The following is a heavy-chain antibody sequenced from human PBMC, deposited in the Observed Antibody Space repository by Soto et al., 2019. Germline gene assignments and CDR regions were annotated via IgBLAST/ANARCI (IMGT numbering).Heavy chain of an antibody. D-gene: IGHD3-3*01. CDR2: ISGSGGAT. CDR1: GFTFTSYA. V-gene: IGHV3-23*01. CDR3: AKAGRPYYDLWSKNRFDP. Sequence: PGGSLRLSCAASGFTFTSYAMTWVRQAPGKGLEWVSSISGSGGATYYADSVKGRFTISRDDSKSTLYLQMNSLRAEDTALYYCAKAGRPYYDLWSKNRFDPWGQGTLVTVSS. J-gene: IGHJ5*02.